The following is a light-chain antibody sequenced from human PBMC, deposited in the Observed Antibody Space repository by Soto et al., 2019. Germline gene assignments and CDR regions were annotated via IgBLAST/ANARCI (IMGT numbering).Light chain of an antibody. CDR1: RSVGSY. CDR3: EQHSDLIT. J-gene: IGKJ5*01. V-gene: IGKV3-11*01. Sequence: IVLTQSPATLSLSPGERATLSCRASRSVGSYLAWYQQKPGQAPRLLIYGASNRATDIPARFSGSGSGIDFILTISSLEPEDCASYYCEQHSDLITFGQGTRLEIK. CDR2: GAS.